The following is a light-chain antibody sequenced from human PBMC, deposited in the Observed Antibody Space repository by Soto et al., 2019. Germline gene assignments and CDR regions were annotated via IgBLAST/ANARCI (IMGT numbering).Light chain of an antibody. V-gene: IGLV4-60*02. J-gene: IGLJ2*01. CDR2: LEGSGSY. CDR3: ETWDCNTRV. Sequence: QLVLTQSSSASASLGSSVKLTCTLSSGHSSYIIAWHQQQPGKAPRYLMKLEGSGSYNKGSGVPDRFSGSSSRADRYLTTSYLQFEDEANYYCETWDCNTRVFGGGTKLTVL. CDR1: SGHSSYI.